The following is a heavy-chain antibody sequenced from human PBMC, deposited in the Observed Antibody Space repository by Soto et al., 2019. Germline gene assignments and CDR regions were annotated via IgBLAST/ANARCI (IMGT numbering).Heavy chain of an antibody. D-gene: IGHD2-8*01. CDR3: AKNQHAMAHDY. CDR1: GFTFSNYA. J-gene: IGHJ4*02. V-gene: IGHV3-23*01. CDR2: ISSSGAST. Sequence: PGGSLRLSCAASGFTFSNYAMSWVRQAPGKELEWVSTISSSGASTDYADSVKGRFTISRDNSQNTLNSQMNSLRAEDTAIYYCAKNQHAMAHDYWGPGTLVTVSS.